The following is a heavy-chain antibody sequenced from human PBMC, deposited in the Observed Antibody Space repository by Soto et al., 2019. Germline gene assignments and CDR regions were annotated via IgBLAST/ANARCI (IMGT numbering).Heavy chain of an antibody. J-gene: IGHJ5*02. D-gene: IGHD6-6*01. CDR1: GYTFTNYD. Sequence: GASVKVSCKASGYTFTNYDINWVRQATGQGLEWMGWMNPNSGNTGYAQKFQGRVTMTRNTSISTAYMELSSLRSEDTAVYYCARRLPREYSSSSVDSWFDPWGQGTLVTVSS. CDR2: MNPNSGNT. V-gene: IGHV1-8*01. CDR3: ARRLPREYSSSSVDSWFDP.